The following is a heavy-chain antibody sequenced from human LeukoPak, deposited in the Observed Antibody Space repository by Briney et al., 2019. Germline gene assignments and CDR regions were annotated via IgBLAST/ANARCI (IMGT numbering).Heavy chain of an antibody. CDR3: ARDLSSSDYFGWFDP. D-gene: IGHD3-22*01. CDR1: GGSFTEYH. V-gene: IGHV4-59*01. CDR2: IYYSGST. J-gene: IGHJ5*02. Sequence: SETLSLTCAVYGGSFTEYHWSWIRQLPGKGLEWIGYIYYSGSTNYNPSLKSRVTISVDTSKNQFSLKLSSVTAADTAVYYCARDLSSSDYFGWFDPWGQGTLVAVSS.